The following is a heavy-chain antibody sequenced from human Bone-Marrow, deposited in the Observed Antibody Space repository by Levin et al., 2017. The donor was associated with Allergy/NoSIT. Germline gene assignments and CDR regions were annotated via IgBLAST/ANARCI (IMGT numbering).Heavy chain of an antibody. CDR1: GGSVSSGSYY. D-gene: IGHD3-3*01. Sequence: SETLSLTCTVSGGSVSSGSYYWSWIRQPPGKGLEWIGYIYYSGSTNYNPSLKSRVTISVDTSKNQFSLKLSSVTAADTAVYYCASGQYYDFWSGYWNWFDPWGQGTLVTVSS. J-gene: IGHJ5*02. CDR3: ASGQYYDFWSGYWNWFDP. CDR2: IYYSGST. V-gene: IGHV4-61*01.